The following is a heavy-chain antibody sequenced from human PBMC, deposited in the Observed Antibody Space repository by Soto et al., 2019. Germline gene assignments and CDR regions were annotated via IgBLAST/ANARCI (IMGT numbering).Heavy chain of an antibody. CDR1: GGTCSIYT. Sequence: ASVKVSCKASGGTCSIYTISWVLQAPGQGLEWMGRIIPILGIANYAQKFQGRVTITADKSTSTAYMELSSLRSEDTAVYYCASCPQNCITSSPCCLFFDYWGQGTLVTVSS. V-gene: IGHV1-69*02. J-gene: IGHJ4*02. D-gene: IGHD3-10*01. CDR3: ASCPQNCITSSPCCLFFDY. CDR2: IIPILGIA.